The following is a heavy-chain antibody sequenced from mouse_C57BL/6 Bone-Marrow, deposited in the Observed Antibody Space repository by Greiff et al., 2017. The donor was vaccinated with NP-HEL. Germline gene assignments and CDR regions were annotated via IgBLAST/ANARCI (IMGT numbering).Heavy chain of an antibody. V-gene: IGHV1-55*01. CDR2: IYPGSGST. J-gene: IGHJ1*03. CDR1: GYTFTSYW. CDR3: ARADYWYFDV. Sequence: VQLQESGAELVKPGASVKMSCKASGYTFTSYWITWVKQRPGQGLEWIGDIYPGSGSTNYNEKFKSKATLTVDTSSSTAYMQLSSLTSEDSAVYYCARADYWYFDVWGTGTTVTVSS.